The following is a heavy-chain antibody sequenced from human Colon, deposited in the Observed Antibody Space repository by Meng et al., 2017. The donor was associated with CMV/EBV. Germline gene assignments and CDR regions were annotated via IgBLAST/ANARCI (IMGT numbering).Heavy chain of an antibody. V-gene: IGHV1-2*02. J-gene: IGHJ6*02. CDR3: ARDRSGIKGDV. CDR1: GYSFSDYD. CDR2: INPNSGGT. Sequence: ASVKVSCKTSGYSFSDYDIYWVRQASGQGLEWMGWINPNSGGTNYAQKFQGRVTMTRDTSISTAYMELSRLRSDDTAVYYCARDRSGIKGDVWGQGTTVTVSS. D-gene: IGHD3-10*01.